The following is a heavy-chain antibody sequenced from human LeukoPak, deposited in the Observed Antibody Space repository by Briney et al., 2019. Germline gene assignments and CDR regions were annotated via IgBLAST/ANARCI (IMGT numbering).Heavy chain of an antibody. CDR3: ARDLDI. Sequence: GGSLRLSCAASGFTFSSYGMHWVRQAPGKGLEWVGRTRNKANSYTTEYAASVKGRFTISRDDSKNSLYLQMNSLKTEDTAVYYCARDLDIWGQGTMVTVSS. CDR2: TRNKANSYTT. V-gene: IGHV3-72*01. CDR1: GFTFSSYG. J-gene: IGHJ3*02.